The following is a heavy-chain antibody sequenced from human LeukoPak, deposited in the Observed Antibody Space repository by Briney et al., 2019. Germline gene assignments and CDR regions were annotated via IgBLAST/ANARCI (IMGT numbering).Heavy chain of an antibody. J-gene: IGHJ3*02. CDR2: IYYSGST. Sequence: SETLSLTCTVSGGSISSYYWSWIRQPPGKGLEWIGYIYYSGSTNYNPSLKSRVTIPVDTSKNQFSLKLSSVTAADTAVYYCARGYGDGAFDIWGQGTMVTVSS. D-gene: IGHD4-17*01. V-gene: IGHV4-59*01. CDR3: ARGYGDGAFDI. CDR1: GGSISSYY.